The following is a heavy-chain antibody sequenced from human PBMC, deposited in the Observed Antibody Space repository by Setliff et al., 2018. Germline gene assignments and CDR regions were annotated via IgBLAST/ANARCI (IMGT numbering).Heavy chain of an antibody. Sequence: SETLSLTCTVSGGSISPYFWSWIRQPPGKGLEWIGYIYRNGNTNFNPSLKTRVTMSVDTSKNQFSLILTSVTAADTAVYFCARHLLVQGTYHFDYWGQGSPVTVSS. J-gene: IGHJ4*02. CDR2: IYRNGNT. V-gene: IGHV4-59*08. CDR1: GGSISPYF. CDR3: ARHLLVQGTYHFDY. D-gene: IGHD3-10*01.